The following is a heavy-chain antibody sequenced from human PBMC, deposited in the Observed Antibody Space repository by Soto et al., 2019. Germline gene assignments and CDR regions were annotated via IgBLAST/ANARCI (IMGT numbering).Heavy chain of an antibody. CDR1: GGSFSDTY. CDR2: INHNTNT. CDR3: ARHGTMVRGVITPYYYYGMDV. Sequence: PSETLSLTCAVYGGSFSDTYWNWFRQPPGKGLEWIGEINHNTNTIYNPSLTSRVTISVDTSKNHFSLKLTSVTAADTAVYYCARHGTMVRGVITPYYYYGMDVWGQGTTVTVSS. J-gene: IGHJ6*02. V-gene: IGHV4-34*01. D-gene: IGHD3-10*01.